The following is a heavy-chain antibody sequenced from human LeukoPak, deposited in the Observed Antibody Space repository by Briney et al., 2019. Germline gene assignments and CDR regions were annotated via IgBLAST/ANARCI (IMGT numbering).Heavy chain of an antibody. CDR1: GGSISSSSHY. V-gene: IGHV4-39*07. J-gene: IGHJ5*02. Sequence: PSETLSLTCTVSGGSISSSSHYWGWIRQPSGKGLECIGRIYYSGSTYYNPSLKSRVTMSVDTSKNQFSLKLSSVTAADTAVYYCARDQVPAYSDYGDYVRDNWFDPWGQGTLVTVSS. CDR3: ARDQVPAYSDYGDYVRDNWFDP. D-gene: IGHD4-17*01. CDR2: IYYSGST.